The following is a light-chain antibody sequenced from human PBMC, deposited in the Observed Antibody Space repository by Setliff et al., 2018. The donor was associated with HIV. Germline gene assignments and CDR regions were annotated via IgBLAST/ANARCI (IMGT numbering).Light chain of an antibody. CDR3: QSFDSSLSV. Sequence: QSVLTQPPSVSGAPGQRVTISCTGSSSNIGAGFDVHWYQLVPDTAPRLLIHNNNNRPSGVPDRFSGYRSGASASLAIAGLQADDEADYFRQSFDSSLSVFGTGTKVTVL. CDR2: NNN. V-gene: IGLV1-40*01. CDR1: SSNIGAGFD. J-gene: IGLJ1*01.